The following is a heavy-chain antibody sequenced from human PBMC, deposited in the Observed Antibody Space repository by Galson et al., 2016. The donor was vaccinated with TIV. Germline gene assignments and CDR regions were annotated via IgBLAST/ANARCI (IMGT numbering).Heavy chain of an antibody. J-gene: IGHJ4*02. V-gene: IGHV3-64*02. CDR3: ARLAHCAGDCWGPYYYGLDV. CDR2: INNNGVST. Sequence: SLRLSCAASGFSFTTYAMHWVRQAPGKGLEFVAGINNNGVSTHYADSVKGRFTISRDNSKNTLYLQMGSLTPEDMAVYYCARLAHCAGDCWGPYYYGLDVWGQGSLVTVSS. D-gene: IGHD2-21*02. CDR1: GFSFTTYA.